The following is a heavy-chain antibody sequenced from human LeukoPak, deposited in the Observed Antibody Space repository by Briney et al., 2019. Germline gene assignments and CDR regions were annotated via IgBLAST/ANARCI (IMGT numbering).Heavy chain of an antibody. CDR1: GGSISSYY. J-gene: IGHJ6*02. Sequence: SETLSLTCTVSGGSISSYYWSWIRQPPGKGLEWIGYIYYSGSTNYNPSLKSRVTISVDTSKNQFSLKLSSVTAADTAVYYCARDIVVVPAAMGKPKGMDVWGQGTTVTVSS. CDR2: IYYSGST. V-gene: IGHV4-59*12. D-gene: IGHD2-2*01. CDR3: ARDIVVVPAAMGKPKGMDV.